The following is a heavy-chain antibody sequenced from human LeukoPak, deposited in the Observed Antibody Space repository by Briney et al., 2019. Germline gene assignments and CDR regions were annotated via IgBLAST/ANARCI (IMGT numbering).Heavy chain of an antibody. CDR3: ARVGPPSGYSSGKDWFDP. J-gene: IGHJ5*02. CDR2: INTNTGNP. Sequence: ASVKVSCKASGYTFTSYAMNWVRQAPGQGLEWMGWINTNTGNPTYAQGFTGRFVFSLDTSVSTAYLQISSLKAEDTAVYYCARVGPPSGYSSGKDWFDPWGQGTLVTVSS. V-gene: IGHV7-4-1*02. D-gene: IGHD6-19*01. CDR1: GYTFTSYA.